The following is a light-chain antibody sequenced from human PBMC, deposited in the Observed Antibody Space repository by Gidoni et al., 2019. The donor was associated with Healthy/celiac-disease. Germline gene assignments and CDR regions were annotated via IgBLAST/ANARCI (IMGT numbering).Light chain of an antibody. V-gene: IGKV3-11*01. CDR1: QSVSSY. CDR2: DAS. J-gene: IGKJ4*01. CDR3: QQRSNWPT. Sequence: EIVLPQSPATLSLSPGERATLSCRASQSVSSYLAWYQQKPGQAPRLLIYDASNRATGIPARFSGSGSGTDFTLTISSLEPEDLAVYYCQQRSNWPTFGGGTKVEIK.